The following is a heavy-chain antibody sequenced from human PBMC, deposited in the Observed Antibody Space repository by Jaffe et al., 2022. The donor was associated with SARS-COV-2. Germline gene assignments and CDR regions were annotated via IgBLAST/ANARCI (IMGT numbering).Heavy chain of an antibody. CDR2: IYTSGST. V-gene: IGHV4-61*02. J-gene: IGHJ6*02. CDR3: ARDPYSSGWYYYYGMDV. Sequence: QVQLQESGPGLVKPSQTLSLTCTVSGGSISSGSYYWSWIRQPAGKGLEWIGRIYTSGSTNYNPSLKSRVTISVDTSKNQFSLKLSSVTAADTAVYYCARDPYSSGWYYYYGMDVWGQGTTVTVSS. CDR1: GGSISSGSYY. D-gene: IGHD6-19*01.